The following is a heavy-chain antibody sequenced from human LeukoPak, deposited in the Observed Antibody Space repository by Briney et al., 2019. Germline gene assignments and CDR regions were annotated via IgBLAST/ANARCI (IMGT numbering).Heavy chain of an antibody. CDR1: GFTFSSYA. J-gene: IGHJ6*03. V-gene: IGHV3-30*04. Sequence: PGGSLRLSCAASGFTFSSYAMHWVRQAPGKGLEWVAVISYDGSNKYYADSVKGRFTISRDNSKNTLYLQMNSLRAEDTAVYYCAKVATESPGGYYYYYMDVWGKGTTVTVSS. CDR2: ISYDGSNK. D-gene: IGHD4-23*01. CDR3: AKVATESPGGYYYYYMDV.